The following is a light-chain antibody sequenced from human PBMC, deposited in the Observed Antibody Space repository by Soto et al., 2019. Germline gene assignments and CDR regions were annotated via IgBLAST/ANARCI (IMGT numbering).Light chain of an antibody. CDR1: QSVGGN. J-gene: IGKJ3*01. V-gene: IGKV3-15*01. CDR2: GAS. CDR3: QQYTKWPFT. Sequence: ELVMTQSPATLSGSPGERVTLSCRASQSVGGNLAWYQQKPGQGPRLLIYGASTRATGIPTRFSGSGSGTGFTLTISSLKSEDFAVYYCQQYTKWPFTFGPGTKVDIK.